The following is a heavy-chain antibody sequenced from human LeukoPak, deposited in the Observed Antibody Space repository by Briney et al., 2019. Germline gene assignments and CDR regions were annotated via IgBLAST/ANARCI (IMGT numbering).Heavy chain of an antibody. J-gene: IGHJ4*02. V-gene: IGHV3-20*04. CDR3: ASYLGDY. D-gene: IGHD3-16*02. CDR2: INWIGGST. CDR1: GFTFDDYG. Sequence: GGSLRLSCAASGFTFDDYGMNWVRQAPGKGLEWVSGINWIGGSTGYADSAKGRFTISRDNAKNTLYLQMNSLRAEDTAVYYCASYLGDYWGQGTLVTVSS.